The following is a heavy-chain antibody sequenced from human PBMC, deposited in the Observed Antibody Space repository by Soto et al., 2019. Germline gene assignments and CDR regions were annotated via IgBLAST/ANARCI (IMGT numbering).Heavy chain of an antibody. CDR3: ARVRYGGGQDY. J-gene: IGHJ4*02. CDR2: IYYSGST. V-gene: IGHV4-61*01. Sequence: QVQLQESGPGLVKPSETLSLTCTVSGGSVNSGSYYWSWIRQPPGKGLEWIGYIYYSGSTNFNPSLKSRVTISVDTSKNQFSLKLSSVTAADTAMYYCARVRYGGGQDYWGQGTLVTVSS. D-gene: IGHD1-26*01. CDR1: GGSVNSGSYY.